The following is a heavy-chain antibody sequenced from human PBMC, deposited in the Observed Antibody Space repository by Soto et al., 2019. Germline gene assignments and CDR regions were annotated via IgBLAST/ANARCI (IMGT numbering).Heavy chain of an antibody. CDR2: IKQDESEK. Sequence: GGSLRLSCAASGFTFSSYWMSWVRQAPGKGLEWVANIKQDESEKYYVDSVKGRFTISRDNAKNSLYLQMNSLRAEDTAVYYCARDRQNYYDYVWGRHYYYYGMDVWGQGTTVTVSS. D-gene: IGHD3-16*01. CDR1: GFTFSSYW. CDR3: ARDRQNYYDYVWGRHYYYYGMDV. J-gene: IGHJ6*02. V-gene: IGHV3-7*05.